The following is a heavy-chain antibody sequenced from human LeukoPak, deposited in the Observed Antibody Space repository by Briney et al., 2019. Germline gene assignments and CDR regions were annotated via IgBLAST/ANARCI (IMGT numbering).Heavy chain of an antibody. CDR1: GYTFTSYD. J-gene: IGHJ5*02. CDR2: MNPNSGNT. CDR3: ARRRKGSYDFWSGYYAWFDP. V-gene: IGHV1-8*01. D-gene: IGHD3-3*01. Sequence: GASVKVSCKASGYTFTSYDINWVRQATGQGLEWMGWMNPNSGNTGYAQKFQGGVTMTRNTSISTAYMELSSLRSEDTAVYYCARRRKGSYDFWSGYYAWFDPWGQGTLVTVSS.